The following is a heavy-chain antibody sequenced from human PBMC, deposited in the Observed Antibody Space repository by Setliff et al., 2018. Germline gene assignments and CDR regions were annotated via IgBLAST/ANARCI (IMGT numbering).Heavy chain of an antibody. J-gene: IGHJ2*01. V-gene: IGHV3-48*01. CDR2: ISSSSSTI. CDR3: ARYTYYDFWSGYPNWYFDL. Sequence: PGGSLRLSCAASGFTFSSYTMNWVRQAPGKGLEWVSYISSSSSTIYYADSVKGRFTISRDNAKNSLYLQMNSLRAEDTAVYYCARYTYYDFWSGYPNWYFDLWGRGTLVTVSS. D-gene: IGHD3-3*01. CDR1: GFTFSSYT.